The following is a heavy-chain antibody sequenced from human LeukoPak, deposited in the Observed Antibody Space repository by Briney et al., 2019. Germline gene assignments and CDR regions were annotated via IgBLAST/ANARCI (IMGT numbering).Heavy chain of an antibody. CDR1: GFTFSTYW. D-gene: IGHD5-12*01. CDR2: IKQDGSEK. Sequence: PGGSLRLSCAASGFTFSTYWMSWVRQAPGKGLEWVANIKQDGSEKYYVDSVKGRFTISRDNAKNSVYLQMNSLRDEDTAVYYCARIGYDGISFDYWGQGTLVTVSS. CDR3: ARIGYDGISFDY. J-gene: IGHJ4*02. V-gene: IGHV3-7*01.